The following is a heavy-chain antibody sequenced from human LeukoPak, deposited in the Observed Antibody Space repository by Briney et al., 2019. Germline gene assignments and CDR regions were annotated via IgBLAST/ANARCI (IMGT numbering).Heavy chain of an antibody. D-gene: IGHD3-10*01. V-gene: IGHV3-11*01. CDR1: GCTFSDYY. CDR3: ARKRSWFGD. CDR2: ISSSGRTI. Sequence: GGAVRLSCAGSGCTFSDYYMSGMGQARGKGVEGVSYISSSGRTIDYADGVKGGLTISRENAKTSLYLQMTSLRAEDTAVYYCARKRSWFGDWGQGTLVTVSS. J-gene: IGHJ4*02.